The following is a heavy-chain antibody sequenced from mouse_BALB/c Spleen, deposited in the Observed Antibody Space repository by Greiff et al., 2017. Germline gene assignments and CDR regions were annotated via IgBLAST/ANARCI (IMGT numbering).Heavy chain of an antibody. J-gene: IGHJ3*01. CDR1: GFTFSSYG. CDR3: ARHHDY. Sequence: EVKLVESGGDLVKPGGSLKLSCAASGFTFSSYGMSWVRQTPDKRLEWVATISSGGSYTYYPDSVKGRCTISRDNAKNTLYLQMSSLKSEDTAMYYCARHHDYWGQGTLVTVSA. CDR2: ISSGGSYT. V-gene: IGHV5-6*01.